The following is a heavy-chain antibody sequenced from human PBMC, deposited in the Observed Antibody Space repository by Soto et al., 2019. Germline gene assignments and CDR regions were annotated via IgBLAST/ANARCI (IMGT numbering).Heavy chain of an antibody. CDR3: ARGVQVTHY. Sequence: QVPLVQSGAEVKQPGASVKVSCKASGYTFTSYAIHWVRQAPGQGLEWVGWINAGNGATKYSQNLQDRVTITRDTAASTAYMELSSLKSEDTAVYYCARGVQVTHYWGQGTLVTVSS. V-gene: IGHV1-3*01. CDR1: GYTFTSYA. CDR2: INAGNGAT. J-gene: IGHJ4*02.